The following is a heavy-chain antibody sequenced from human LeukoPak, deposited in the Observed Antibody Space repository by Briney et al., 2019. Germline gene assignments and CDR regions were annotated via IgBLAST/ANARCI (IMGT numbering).Heavy chain of an antibody. CDR2: INPNSGGT. D-gene: IGHD2-2*01. Sequence: ASVKVSCKAPGYTFTGYYMHWVRQAPGQGLEWMGWINPNSGGTNYAQKFQGRVTMTRDTSISTAYMELSRLRSDDTAVYYCARAGYCSSTSCQGPWFDPWGQGTLVTVSS. V-gene: IGHV1-2*02. CDR1: GYTFTGYY. J-gene: IGHJ5*02. CDR3: ARAGYCSSTSCQGPWFDP.